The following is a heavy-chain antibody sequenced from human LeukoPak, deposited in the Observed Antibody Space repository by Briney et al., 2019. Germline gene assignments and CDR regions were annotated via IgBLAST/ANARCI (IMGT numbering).Heavy chain of an antibody. V-gene: IGHV1-8*01. CDR1: GYTFTNYD. CDR2: MNANSGNT. D-gene: IGHD3-10*01. CDR3: ARVGYSSGTLGYWFDS. J-gene: IGHJ5*01. Sequence: ASVTVSCKASGYTFTNYDINWVRQATGQGLEWMGWMNANSGNTGHAQKFQGRVTMTRNTSISTAYMELSSLTSGDTAVYYCARVGYSSGTLGYWFDSWGQGTLVTVSS.